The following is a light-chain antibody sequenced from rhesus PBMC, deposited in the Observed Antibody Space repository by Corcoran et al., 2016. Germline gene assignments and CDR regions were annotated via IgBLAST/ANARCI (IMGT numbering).Light chain of an antibody. CDR2: EVS. J-gene: IGKJ3*01. CDR1: QSLLDSEDGNTY. CDR3: MQALEFPFT. Sequence: DIVMTQTPLSLPVTLGEPASISCRSSQSLLDSEDGNTYLEWYLQKPGQSPQLLIYEVSNRASGVPDRFRGSGSETDFTLKISRGEAEDVWVYYCMQALEFPFTFGPGTKLDIK. V-gene: IGKV2-104*01.